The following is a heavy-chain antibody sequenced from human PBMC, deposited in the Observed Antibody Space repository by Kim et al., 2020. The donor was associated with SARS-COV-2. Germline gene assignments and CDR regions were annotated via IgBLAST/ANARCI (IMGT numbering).Heavy chain of an antibody. D-gene: IGHD3-3*01. CDR2: IDPSDSYT. J-gene: IGHJ4*02. CDR3: ARSRRLDFWSGSHFDY. V-gene: IGHV5-10-1*01. CDR1: GYSFTSYW. Sequence: GESLKISCKGSGYSFTSYWISWVRQMPGKGLEWMGRIDPSDSYTNYSPSFQGHVTISADKSISTAYLQWSSLKASDTAMYYCARSRRLDFWSGSHFDYWGQGTLVTVSS.